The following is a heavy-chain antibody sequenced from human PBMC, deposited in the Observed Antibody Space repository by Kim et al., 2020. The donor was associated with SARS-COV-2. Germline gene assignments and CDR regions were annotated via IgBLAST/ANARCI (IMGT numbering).Heavy chain of an antibody. D-gene: IGHD1-26*01. CDR1: GFTLTKYW. V-gene: IGHV3-74*01. CDR2: ISSDGITV. Sequence: GGSLRLSCAASGFTLTKYWMHWVRQAPGKGLVWVSRISSDGITVNYADSVKGRFTISRDNAKNRLYLQMNSLRADDTAVYYCTRVVEGAAGRCDYWGQGTLVTVSS. CDR3: TRVVEGAAGRCDY. J-gene: IGHJ4*02.